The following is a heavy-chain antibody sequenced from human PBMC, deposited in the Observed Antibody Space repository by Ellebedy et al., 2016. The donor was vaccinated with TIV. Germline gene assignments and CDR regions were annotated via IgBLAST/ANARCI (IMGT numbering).Heavy chain of an antibody. D-gene: IGHD1-14*01. Sequence: ASVKVSCKASGYTLGSYFMHWVRKAPGQGLEWLGVIDPSGGSTAYAQKFRGRVTMTRDTSTTTVYMELSSLRSDDTAIYYCARGTEGRVWGQGTTVTVSS. J-gene: IGHJ6*02. CDR1: GYTLGSYF. V-gene: IGHV1-46*01. CDR3: ARGTEGRV. CDR2: IDPSGGST.